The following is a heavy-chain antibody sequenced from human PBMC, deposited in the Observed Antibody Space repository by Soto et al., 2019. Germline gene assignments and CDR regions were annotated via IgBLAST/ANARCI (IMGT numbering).Heavy chain of an antibody. CDR3: AMVDVYVTPSPQDV. J-gene: IGHJ6*02. D-gene: IGHD3-16*01. CDR1: GYSFTRYV. V-gene: IGHV1-18*01. CDR2: INTYNGNT. Sequence: QVQLVQSRAEVKNPGASVKVSCKASGYSFTRYVIAWARQAPGQGLEWMGWINTYNGNTNYAQNLQGRVTLTTDTSTSTAYMELTSLRSNYTAIYYCAMVDVYVTPSPQDVWGQGTTVIVSS.